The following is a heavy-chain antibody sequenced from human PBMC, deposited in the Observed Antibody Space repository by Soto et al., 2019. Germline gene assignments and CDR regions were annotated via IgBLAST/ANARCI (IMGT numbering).Heavy chain of an antibody. V-gene: IGHV4-59*01. Sequence: SETLSLTCTVSGGSISSYYWSWIRQPPGKGLEWIGYIYYSGSTNYNPSLKSRVTISVDTSKNQFSLKLSSVTAADTAVYYCARGPSVVAYYFDYWGQGTLVTVSS. CDR2: IYYSGST. CDR1: GGSISSYY. D-gene: IGHD2-15*01. J-gene: IGHJ4*02. CDR3: ARGPSVVAYYFDY.